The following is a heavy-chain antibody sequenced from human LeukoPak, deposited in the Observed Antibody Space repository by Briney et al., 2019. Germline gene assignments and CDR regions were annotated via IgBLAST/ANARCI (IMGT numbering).Heavy chain of an antibody. J-gene: IGHJ4*02. D-gene: IGHD2-2*01. V-gene: IGHV3-30*18. Sequence: PGRSLRLSCAASGFTFSNYGMHWVRQAPGKGLEWVVVISHDGSNNNYADSVKGRFTISRDNSKNTLYLQMNSLRAEDTAVYYCAKPLEVVVPAAVKYEGSFDYWGQGTLVTVSS. CDR2: ISHDGSNN. CDR1: GFTFSNYG. CDR3: AKPLEVVVPAAVKYEGSFDY.